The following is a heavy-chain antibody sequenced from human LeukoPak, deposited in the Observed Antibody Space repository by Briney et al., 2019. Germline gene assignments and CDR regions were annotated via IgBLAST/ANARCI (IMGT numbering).Heavy chain of an antibody. Sequence: PGGSLRLSCAASGFTFNNYAMSWVRQAPGKGLEWVSVISGSGGNTYYADSGKGRFTISRDNSKNTLYLQMNSLRAEDTAVYYCAKLGARHFDWLLVFDYWGQGTLVTVSS. J-gene: IGHJ4*02. CDR2: ISGSGGNT. D-gene: IGHD3-9*01. CDR3: AKLGARHFDWLLVFDY. CDR1: GFTFNNYA. V-gene: IGHV3-23*01.